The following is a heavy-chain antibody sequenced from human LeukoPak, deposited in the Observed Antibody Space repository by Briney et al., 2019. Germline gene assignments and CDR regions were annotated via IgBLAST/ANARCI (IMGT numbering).Heavy chain of an antibody. Sequence: GGSLRLSCAASGFIFSNYDMHWVRQVTGEGPEWVSGIGPAGDTYYPDSVRGRFTISRENANNSLYLQMSSLRAEDTAVYYCVRGRYRSDWYSWFDPWGEGTLVTVSS. D-gene: IGHD6-19*01. CDR2: IGPAGDT. CDR1: GFIFSNYD. J-gene: IGHJ5*02. V-gene: IGHV3-13*01. CDR3: VRGRYRSDWYSWFDP.